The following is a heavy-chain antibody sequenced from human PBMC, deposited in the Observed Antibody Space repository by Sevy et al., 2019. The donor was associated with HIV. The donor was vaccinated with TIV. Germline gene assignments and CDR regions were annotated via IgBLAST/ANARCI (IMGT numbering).Heavy chain of an antibody. Sequence: GGSLRLSCAASGFTFSSYGMHWVRQAPGKGLERVAVISYDGSNKYYADSVKGRFTISRDNSKNTLYLQMNSLRAEDTAVYYCAKVCNDFWSGYYYYGMDVWRQGTTVTVSS. V-gene: IGHV3-30*18. CDR1: GFTFSSYG. D-gene: IGHD3-3*01. CDR3: AKVCNDFWSGYYYYGMDV. CDR2: ISYDGSNK. J-gene: IGHJ6*02.